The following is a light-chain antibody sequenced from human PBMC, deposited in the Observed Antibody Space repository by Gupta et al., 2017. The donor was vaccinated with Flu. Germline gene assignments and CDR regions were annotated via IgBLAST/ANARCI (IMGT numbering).Light chain of an antibody. CDR3: HQADSFPLT. J-gene: IGKJ4*01. CDR1: QGVSNW. CDR2: GAS. Sequence: DIQITQSPSSVSASVGDIVTITCRASQGVSNWLAWYQQKPGKAPKLLLYGASSLQSGVPSTFSGSGSGTDFTLTISNLQPAAFATYYCHQADSFPLTFGGGTKVEIK. V-gene: IGKV1-12*01.